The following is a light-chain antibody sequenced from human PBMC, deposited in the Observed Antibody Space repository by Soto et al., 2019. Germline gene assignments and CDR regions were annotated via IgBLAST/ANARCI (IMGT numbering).Light chain of an antibody. V-gene: IGKV3-15*01. J-gene: IGKJ1*01. CDR2: GAP. CDR3: QQYSSWPPWT. Sequence: EIVVTQTTATLSVSGGERATLSCRASQSVISGLAWYQQKPGQAPRLLIYGAPARATGIPARFSGSGPGTEFTLTISSLESEDSAVYYCQQYSSWPPWTSGQTTKADI. CDR1: QSVISG.